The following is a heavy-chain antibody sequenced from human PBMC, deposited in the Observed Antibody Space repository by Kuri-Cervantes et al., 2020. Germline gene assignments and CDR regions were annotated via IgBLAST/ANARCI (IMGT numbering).Heavy chain of an antibody. CDR1: GFTFSSYG. D-gene: IGHD6-19*01. Sequence: GGSLRLSCAASGFTFSSYGMHWVRQAPGKGLEWVAVIWYDGSNKYYADSVKGRFTISRDNSKNTLYLQMNSLRAEDTAVYYCARGIAMAGFDYWGQGTLVTVSS. J-gene: IGHJ4*02. CDR3: ARGIAMAGFDY. CDR2: IWYDGSNK. V-gene: IGHV3-33*01.